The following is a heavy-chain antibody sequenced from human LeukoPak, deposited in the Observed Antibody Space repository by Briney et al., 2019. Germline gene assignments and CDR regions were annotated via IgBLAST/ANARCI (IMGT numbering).Heavy chain of an antibody. D-gene: IGHD1-26*01. CDR1: GYTFTSYY. V-gene: IGHV1-46*01. Sequence: ASVKVSCKASGYTFTSYYMRWVRQAPGQGLEWMGIINPSGGSTRYAQKFQGRVTMTRDMPTSTVYMELSSLRSEDTAVYYCARGASGPKDYWGQGTLVTISS. J-gene: IGHJ4*02. CDR2: INPSGGST. CDR3: ARGASGPKDY.